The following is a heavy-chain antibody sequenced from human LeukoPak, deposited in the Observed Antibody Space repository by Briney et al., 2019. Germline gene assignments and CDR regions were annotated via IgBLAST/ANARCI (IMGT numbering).Heavy chain of an antibody. J-gene: IGHJ5*01. D-gene: IGHD6-13*01. V-gene: IGHV3-23*01. CDR1: GITFSSYA. CDR3: AKIPDTSSWFAY. Sequence: GGSLRLSCAASGITFSSYAINWIRQAPGKGLEWVSGISGSDGSTYYADSVKGRFTISRDNSMKTLYLQMNSLRVEDTAVYYCAKIPDTSSWFAYWGQGTLVTVSS. CDR2: ISGSDGST.